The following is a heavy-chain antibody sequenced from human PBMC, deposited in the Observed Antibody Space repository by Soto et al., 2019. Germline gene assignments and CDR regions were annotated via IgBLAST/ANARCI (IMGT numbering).Heavy chain of an antibody. CDR2: MNPNSGNT. Sequence: ASVKVSCKASGYTFTSYDINWVRQATGQGLEWMGWMNPNSGNTGYAQKFQGRVTMTRNTSISTAYMELSSLRSDDTAVYYCARDRPRYCSGGSCASNYWGQGTLVTVSS. D-gene: IGHD2-15*01. CDR3: ARDRPRYCSGGSCASNY. CDR1: GYTFTSYD. V-gene: IGHV1-8*01. J-gene: IGHJ4*02.